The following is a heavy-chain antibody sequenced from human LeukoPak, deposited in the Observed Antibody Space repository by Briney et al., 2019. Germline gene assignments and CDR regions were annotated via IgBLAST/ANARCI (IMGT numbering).Heavy chain of an antibody. D-gene: IGHD3-16*02. Sequence: GGSLRLSCAASGFTFSSYAMSWVRQAPGKGLEWVSAISGSGGSTYYADSVEGRFTISRDNSKNTLYLQMNSLRAEDTAVYYCAKHRYDYVWGSYRFFDYWGQGTLVTVSS. CDR3: AKHRYDYVWGSYRFFDY. J-gene: IGHJ4*02. CDR2: ISGSGGST. V-gene: IGHV3-23*01. CDR1: GFTFSSYA.